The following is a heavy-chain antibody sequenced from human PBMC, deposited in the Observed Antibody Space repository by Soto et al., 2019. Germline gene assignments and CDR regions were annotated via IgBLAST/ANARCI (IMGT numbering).Heavy chain of an antibody. CDR2: ISYDGSNK. V-gene: IGHV3-30-3*01. J-gene: IGHJ6*02. Sequence: GGSLRLSCAASGFTFSSYWMSWVRQAPGKGLEWVAVISYDGSNKYYADSVKGRFTISRDNTKNTLYLQMNSLRAEDTAVYYCARERPGRCSSTSCYAYKGFYYYYGMDVWGQGTTVTVSS. CDR3: ARERPGRCSSTSCYAYKGFYYYYGMDV. CDR1: GFTFSSYW. D-gene: IGHD2-2*01.